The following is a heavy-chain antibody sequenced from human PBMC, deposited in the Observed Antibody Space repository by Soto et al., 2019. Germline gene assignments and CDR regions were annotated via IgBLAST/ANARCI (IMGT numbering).Heavy chain of an antibody. Sequence: QVQLQESGPGLVKPSETLSLTCTVSGGSISSYYWSWIRQPPGKGLGWIGYIYYSGSTNYNPSLKSRNTISVDTSKNQFSLKLSSVTAADTAVYYGARDLAAVAGGNFDYWGQGTLVTVSS. CDR2: IYYSGST. CDR1: GGSISSYY. J-gene: IGHJ4*02. V-gene: IGHV4-59*01. CDR3: ARDLAAVAGGNFDY. D-gene: IGHD6-19*01.